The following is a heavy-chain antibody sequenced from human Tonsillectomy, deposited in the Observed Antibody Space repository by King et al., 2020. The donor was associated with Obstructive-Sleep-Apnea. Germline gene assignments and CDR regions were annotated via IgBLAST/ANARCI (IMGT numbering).Heavy chain of an antibody. J-gene: IGHJ4*02. D-gene: IGHD2-8*01. CDR1: GYTFTSYY. V-gene: IGHV1-46*01. CDR2: INPGGSST. Sequence: QLVQSGAEVKKPGASVKVSCKASGYTFTSYYMHWVRQAPGQGLEWMGIINPGGSSTRYAQKFQGRVTMTTDATTSTLYMELSSLGAEDTAVYYCARPHCINGICPYSFDSWGQGSLVTVSS. CDR3: ARPHCINGICPYSFDS.